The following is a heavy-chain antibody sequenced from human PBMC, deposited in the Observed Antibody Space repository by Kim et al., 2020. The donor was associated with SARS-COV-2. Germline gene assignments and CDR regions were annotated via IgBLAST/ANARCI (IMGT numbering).Heavy chain of an antibody. D-gene: IGHD3-22*01. CDR1: GGSISSGGYY. V-gene: IGHV4-31*03. Sequence: SETLSLTCTVSGGSISSGGYYWSWIRQHPGKGLEWIGYIYYSGSTYYNPSLKSRVTISVDTSKNQFSLKLSSVTAADTAVYYCARDRRDSSGYYNYFDYLGQVTLVTVSS. CDR3: ARDRRDSSGYYNYFDY. J-gene: IGHJ4*02. CDR2: IYYSGST.